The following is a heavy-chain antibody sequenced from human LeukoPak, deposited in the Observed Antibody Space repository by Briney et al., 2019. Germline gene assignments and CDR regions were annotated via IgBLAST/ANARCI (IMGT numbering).Heavy chain of an antibody. D-gene: IGHD5-18*01. CDR1: GGSISSYY. J-gene: IGHJ4*02. Sequence: SETLSLTCTVSGGSISSYYWSWIRQPPGEGLEWIGYIYYSGSTNYNPSLKSRVTISVDTSKNQFSLKLSSVTAADTAVYYCARYSGYSYGLGFDYWGQGTLVTVSS. CDR3: ARYSGYSYGLGFDY. V-gene: IGHV4-59*01. CDR2: IYYSGST.